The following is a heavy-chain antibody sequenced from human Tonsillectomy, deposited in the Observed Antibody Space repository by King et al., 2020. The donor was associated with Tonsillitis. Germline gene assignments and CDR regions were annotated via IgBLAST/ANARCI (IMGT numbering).Heavy chain of an antibody. CDR1: GFTFSSYW. CDR2: VKEDGGEK. CDR3: AKGGRVGDF. V-gene: IGHV3-7*01. D-gene: IGHD1-26*01. J-gene: IGHJ4*02. Sequence: VQLVESGGGLVQPGGSLSLSCAASGFTFSSYWMTWVRQAPGKGRDGVSNVKEDGGEKYNVDSVKGLLTISRDNAKNSLSLQMNSLRAEDTAVYYCAKGGRVGDFWGQGTLVTVSS.